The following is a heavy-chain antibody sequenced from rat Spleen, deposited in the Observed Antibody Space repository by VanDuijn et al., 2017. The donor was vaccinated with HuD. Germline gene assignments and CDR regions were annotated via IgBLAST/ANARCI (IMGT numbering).Heavy chain of an antibody. CDR1: GFSLTSNG. V-gene: IGHV2S12*01. J-gene: IGHJ2*01. D-gene: IGHD1-2*01. CDR2: VSSGGDS. Sequence: QVQVKESGPGLVQPSQTLSLTCTVSGFSLTSNGISWVRQPPGKGLEWIAAVSSGGDSYYNSGLKSRLSISRDISTRQVFLKMNSLQTDDTATYYCARADIAAISTDGIWGQGVMVTVSS. CDR3: ARADIAAISTDGI.